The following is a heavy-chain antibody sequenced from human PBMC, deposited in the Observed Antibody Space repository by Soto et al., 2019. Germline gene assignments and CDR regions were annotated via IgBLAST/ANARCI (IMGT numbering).Heavy chain of an antibody. CDR1: GGSISSGGYY. CDR3: ASQYYDFWSGDHFDY. D-gene: IGHD3-3*01. V-gene: IGHV4-31*03. Sequence: SETLSLTCTVSGGSISSGGYYWSWIRQHPGKGLEWIGYIYYSGSTYYNPSLKSRVTISVDTSKNQFSLKLSSVTAADTAVYYCASQYYDFWSGDHFDYWGQGTLVTVSS. J-gene: IGHJ4*02. CDR2: IYYSGST.